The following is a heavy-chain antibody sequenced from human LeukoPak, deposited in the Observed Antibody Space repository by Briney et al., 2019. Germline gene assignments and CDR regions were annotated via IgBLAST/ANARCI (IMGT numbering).Heavy chain of an antibody. J-gene: IGHJ4*02. D-gene: IGHD3-10*01. V-gene: IGHV3-23*01. CDR2: IYENGGTT. Sequence: GGSLRLSCVGSGFTFRSHAMSWVRQAPEKGLEFVSGIYENGGTTYYADSVKGRFTISRDNSKNTLYLQMNSLRAEDTAVYYCAKVTRLWFGPTDYWGQGTLVTVSS. CDR1: GFTFRSHA. CDR3: AKVTRLWFGPTDY.